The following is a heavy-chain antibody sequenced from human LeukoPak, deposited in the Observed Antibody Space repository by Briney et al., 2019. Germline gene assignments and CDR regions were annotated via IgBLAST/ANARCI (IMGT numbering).Heavy chain of an antibody. CDR1: GYSISSGYY. J-gene: IGHJ4*02. V-gene: IGHV4-38-2*01. CDR2: IYHSGST. CDR3: ARTRLYMSSSGFFDY. Sequence: MASETLSLTCAVSGYSISSGYYWGWIRQPPGKGLEWIGSIYHSGSTYYNPSLKSRVAISVDTSKNQFSLKLSSVTAADTAVYYCARTRLYMSSSGFFDYWGRGTLVTVSS. D-gene: IGHD6-6*01.